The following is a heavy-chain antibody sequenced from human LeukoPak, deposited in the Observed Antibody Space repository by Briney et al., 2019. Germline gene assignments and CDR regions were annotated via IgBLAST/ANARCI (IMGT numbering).Heavy chain of an antibody. Sequence: ASVKVSCKVSGYTLTELSMHWVRQAPGKGLEWMGGFDPEDGETIYAQKFRGRVTMTEDTSTDTAYMELSSLRSEDTAVYYCATGRAAAISAYYYYGMDVWGQGTTVTVSS. CDR2: FDPEDGET. CDR3: ATGRAAAISAYYYYGMDV. V-gene: IGHV1-24*01. J-gene: IGHJ6*02. D-gene: IGHD2-2*02. CDR1: GYTLTELS.